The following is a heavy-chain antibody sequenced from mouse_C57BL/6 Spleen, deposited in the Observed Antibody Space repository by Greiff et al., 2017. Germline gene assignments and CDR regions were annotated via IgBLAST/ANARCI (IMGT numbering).Heavy chain of an antibody. CDR1: GSTFTSYW. CDR2: IDPSGSYT. J-gene: IGHJ1*03. V-gene: IGHV1-69*01. CDR3: ARWPGYFDV. Sequence: VKLQQPGAELVMPGASVKLSCKASGSTFTSYWMPWVKQRPGQGLEWIGKIDPSGSYTNYHQKFKGKSTLTVDKSSSTAYMQFSSLTSDDSAVYYCARWPGYFDVWGTGTTVTVSA.